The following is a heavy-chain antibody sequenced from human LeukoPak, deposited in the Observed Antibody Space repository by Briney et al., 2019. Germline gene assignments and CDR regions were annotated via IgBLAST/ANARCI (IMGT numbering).Heavy chain of an antibody. CDR3: ARQSAITIYGY. D-gene: IGHD3-3*01. CDR2: IYYSGST. Sequence: SETLSLTCTVSGGSISSGDYYWGWVRQPPGKGLEWIAYIYYSGSTYYNPSLKSRVTISVDTSKNQFSLKLSSVTAADTAVYYCARQSAITIYGYWGQGTLVTVSS. J-gene: IGHJ4*02. CDR1: GGSISSGDYY. V-gene: IGHV4-30-4*08.